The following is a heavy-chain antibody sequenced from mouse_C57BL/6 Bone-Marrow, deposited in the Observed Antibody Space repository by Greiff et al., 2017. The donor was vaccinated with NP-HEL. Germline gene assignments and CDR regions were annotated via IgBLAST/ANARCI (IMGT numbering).Heavy chain of an antibody. CDR1: GYTFTNYW. CDR3: ARGYYGPYYFDY. D-gene: IGHD1-1*01. J-gene: IGHJ2*01. Sequence: VQLQQSGAELVRPGTSVKMSCKASGYTFTNYWIGWAKQRPGHGLEWIGDIYPGGGYTNYNETFKGKATLTADKSSSTAYMQFSSLTSEDSAIYYCARGYYGPYYFDYWGQGTTLTVSS. V-gene: IGHV1-63*01. CDR2: IYPGGGYT.